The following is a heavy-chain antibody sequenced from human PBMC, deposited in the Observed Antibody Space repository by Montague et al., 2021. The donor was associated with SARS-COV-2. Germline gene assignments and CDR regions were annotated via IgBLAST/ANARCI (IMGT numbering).Heavy chain of an antibody. CDR3: ARGARQGYGFRLGSFDS. Sequence: SETLSLTCAVYGGSFSGYYWNWIRQPPGKGLEWTGEINHSGSTNYNPSLKSRATMSVDTSENQFSLKLSSVTAADTAVYYCARGARQGYGFRLGSFDSWGQGTLVTVSS. J-gene: IGHJ4*02. V-gene: IGHV4-34*01. CDR2: INHSGST. CDR1: GGSFSGYY. D-gene: IGHD3-10*01.